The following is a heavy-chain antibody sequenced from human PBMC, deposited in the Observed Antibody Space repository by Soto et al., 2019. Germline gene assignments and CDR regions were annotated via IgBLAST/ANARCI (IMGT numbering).Heavy chain of an antibody. CDR3: AREGFIAAAGIRAHGFDI. V-gene: IGHV1-18*01. D-gene: IGHD6-13*01. CDR1: GYTFTSYG. Sequence: QVQLVQSGAEVKKPGASVKVPCKASGYTFTSYGISWVRQAPGQGLEWMGWISAYNGNTNYAQKLQGRVNMTTDTSTSTAYMELRSLRSDDTAVYYCAREGFIAAAGIRAHGFDIWGQGTMVTVSS. J-gene: IGHJ3*02. CDR2: ISAYNGNT.